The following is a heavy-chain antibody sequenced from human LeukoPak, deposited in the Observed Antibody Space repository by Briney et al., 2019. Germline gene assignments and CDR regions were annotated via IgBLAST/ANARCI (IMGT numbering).Heavy chain of an antibody. J-gene: IGHJ5*02. CDR3: ARHGGSSSSRSSFDP. V-gene: IGHV4-59*08. CDR2: IHYTGNT. D-gene: IGHD1-26*01. Sequence: SETLSLTCTVSGDSISGFYWSWIRQPPGKALEWIAYIHYTGNTKYNPSLKSRVTISVDTSKNQCSLEVNSVTAADTAVYYCARHGGSSSSRSSFDPWGQGSLVTVSS. CDR1: GDSISGFY.